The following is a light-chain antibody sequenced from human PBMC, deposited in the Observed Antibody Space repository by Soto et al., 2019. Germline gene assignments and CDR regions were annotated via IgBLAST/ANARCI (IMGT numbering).Light chain of an antibody. CDR3: QQYYSPLWT. V-gene: IGKV4-1*01. CDR2: WSS. CDR1: QSVAYTSNKKTY. J-gene: IGKJ1*01. Sequence: DIVMTQSPDSLAVSLGERATINCKSSQSVAYTSNKKTYVAWYQQKAGQPPKLLLYWSSTRASGVPDRFSGSGSETDFTLTISSLQDEDVAVYYCQQYYSPLWTFGQGTKVQIK.